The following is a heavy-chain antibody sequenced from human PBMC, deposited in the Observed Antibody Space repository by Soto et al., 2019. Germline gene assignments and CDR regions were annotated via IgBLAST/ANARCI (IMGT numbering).Heavy chain of an antibody. CDR3: ARSRFWRGSTGHYYYYGLDV. CDR1: RGSISGYY. D-gene: IGHD3-3*01. J-gene: IGHJ6*02. Sequence: PSETLSLTCAVYRGSISGYYWSWIRQPPGKGLEWIGESNPSGTSNYKSSLESRVTISVGMSKNQFSLKLTSVTAADTAIYYCARSRFWRGSTGHYYYYGLDVWGQGTAVTVS. CDR2: SNPSGTS. V-gene: IGHV4-34*01.